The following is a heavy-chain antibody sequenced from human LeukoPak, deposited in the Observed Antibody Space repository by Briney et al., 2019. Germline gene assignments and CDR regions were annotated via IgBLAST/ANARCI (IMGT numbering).Heavy chain of an antibody. Sequence: GGSLRLSCAASGFTFSSYGVHWVRQAPGKGLEWVAFIRYDGSNKYYADSVKGRFTISRDNSKNTLYLQMNSLRAEDTAVYYCAKDAGAYCGGDCYLGYWGQGTLVTVSS. J-gene: IGHJ4*02. CDR2: IRYDGSNK. V-gene: IGHV3-30*02. CDR3: AKDAGAYCGGDCYLGY. D-gene: IGHD2-21*02. CDR1: GFTFSSYG.